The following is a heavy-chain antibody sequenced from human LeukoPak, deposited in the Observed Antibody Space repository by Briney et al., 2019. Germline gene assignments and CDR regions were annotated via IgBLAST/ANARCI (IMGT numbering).Heavy chain of an antibody. D-gene: IGHD3-3*01. V-gene: IGHV1-69*13. Sequence: SVKVSCKASGGTFSSYAISWVRQAPGQGLEWMGGIIPIFGTANYAQKFQGRVTITADESTSTAYMELSSLRSEDTAVYYCARDRFLEWLPSDYWGQGTLVTVSS. CDR2: IIPIFGTA. J-gene: IGHJ4*02. CDR1: GGTFSSYA. CDR3: ARDRFLEWLPSDY.